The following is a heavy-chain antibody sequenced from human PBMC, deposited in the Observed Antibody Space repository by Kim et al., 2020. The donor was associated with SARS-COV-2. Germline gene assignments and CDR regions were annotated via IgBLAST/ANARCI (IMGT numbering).Heavy chain of an antibody. CDR2: ISSSSSYI. D-gene: IGHD3-9*01. V-gene: IGHV3-21*04. CDR1: GFTFSSYS. Sequence: GGSLRLSCAASGFTFSSYSMNWVRQAPGKGLEWVSSISSSSSYIYYADSVKGRFTISRDNAKNSLYLQMNSLRAEDTAVYYCASKVEILTGYPPNDAFDIWGQGTMVTVSS. CDR3: ASKVEILTGYPPNDAFDI. J-gene: IGHJ3*02.